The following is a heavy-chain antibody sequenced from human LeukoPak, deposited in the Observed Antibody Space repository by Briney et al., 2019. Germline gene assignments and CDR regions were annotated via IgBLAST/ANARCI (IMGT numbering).Heavy chain of an antibody. V-gene: IGHV4-38-2*01. Sequence: SVTLSLTCAVSGYSISSGYYWGWIRQPPGQGLEWIGSIFHSGSTYYNPSLKSRVNMSVDTSKNQISLKLSSVTAADTAVYYCARASGSYGSGSYYYYGMDVWGKGTTVTVSS. CDR2: IFHSGST. J-gene: IGHJ6*04. CDR1: GYSISSGYY. CDR3: ARASGSYGSGSYYYYGMDV. D-gene: IGHD3-10*01.